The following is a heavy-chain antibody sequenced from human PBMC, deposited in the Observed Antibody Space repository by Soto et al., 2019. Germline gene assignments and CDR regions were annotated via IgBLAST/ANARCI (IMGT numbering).Heavy chain of an antibody. D-gene: IGHD3-10*01. J-gene: IGHJ4*02. CDR2: IWYDGSNQ. Sequence: QVQLVESGGGVVQPGRSLRLSCAASGFTFSSYGMHWVRQAPGKGLEWVAVIWYDGSNQYYADSVKGRFTISRDNSKNPLYLQMNSLRAEDTAVYYCARDGYGSGSYYIDYWGQGTLVTVSS. CDR3: ARDGYGSGSYYIDY. CDR1: GFTFSSYG. V-gene: IGHV3-33*01.